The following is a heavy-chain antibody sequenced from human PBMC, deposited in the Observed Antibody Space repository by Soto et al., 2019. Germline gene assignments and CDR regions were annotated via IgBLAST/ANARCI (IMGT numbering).Heavy chain of an antibody. CDR1: GXTFTSDC. CDR3: ARAAQFNYGGKSGFDY. D-gene: IGHD4-17*01. J-gene: IGHJ4*02. V-gene: IGHV3-74*03. Sequence: GSLRLSCAASGXTFTSDCMHWVRQPPGEGLVWVSHIDSSGRITAYTDYVKGRFTVSRDNAKNTVYLQMNSLRAEQPALYYCARAAQFNYGGKSGFDYWGRGTLGTVS. CDR2: IDSSGRIT.